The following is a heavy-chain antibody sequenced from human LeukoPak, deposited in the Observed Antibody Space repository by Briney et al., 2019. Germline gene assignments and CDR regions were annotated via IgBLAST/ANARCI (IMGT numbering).Heavy chain of an antibody. CDR1: GGTFSSYA. CDR3: ARGSRGYYFDY. CDR2: IIPILGIA. Sequence: SVKVSCKASGGTFSSYAISWVRQAPGQGLKWMGRIIPILGIANYAQKFQGRVTITADKSTSTAYIELSSLRSEDTAVYYCARGSRGYYFDYWGQGTLVTVSS. J-gene: IGHJ4*02. D-gene: IGHD3-22*01. V-gene: IGHV1-69*04.